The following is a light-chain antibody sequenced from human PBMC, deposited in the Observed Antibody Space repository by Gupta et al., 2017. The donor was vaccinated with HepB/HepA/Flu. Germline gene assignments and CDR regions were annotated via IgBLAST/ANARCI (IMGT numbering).Light chain of an antibody. V-gene: IGLV6-57*03. CDR2: END. CDR3: QSYDDVVV. Sequence: FMPTQPHSVSESPGQTVTISCTRSSGNIASAYVQWYQQRPGSAPTTVIYENDQRPSGVPGRFSASIGSSSNSATLSISGLKTEDEADYSCQSYDDVVVFGGGTKLTVL. J-gene: IGLJ2*01. CDR1: SGNIASAY.